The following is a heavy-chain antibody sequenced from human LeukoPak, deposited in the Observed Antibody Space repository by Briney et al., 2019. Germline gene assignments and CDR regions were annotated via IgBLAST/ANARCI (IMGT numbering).Heavy chain of an antibody. Sequence: SETLSLTCTVSGYSISSGYYWGWIRQPPGKGLECIGSIYHSGSTYYNPSLKSRVTISVDTSKNQFSLKLSSVTAADTAVYYCARSPLGYCSSTSCTHPMDYYYYYMDVWGKGTTVTVSS. J-gene: IGHJ6*03. CDR1: GYSISSGYY. CDR3: ARSPLGYCSSTSCTHPMDYYYYYMDV. D-gene: IGHD2-2*01. V-gene: IGHV4-38-2*02. CDR2: IYHSGST.